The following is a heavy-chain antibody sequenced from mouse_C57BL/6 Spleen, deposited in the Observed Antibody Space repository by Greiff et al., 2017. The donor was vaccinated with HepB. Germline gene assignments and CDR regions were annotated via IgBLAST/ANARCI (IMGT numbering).Heavy chain of an antibody. CDR3: ARNKDYELDWYFDV. D-gene: IGHD2-4*01. CDR1: GFSFTSYA. CDR2: IWTGGGT. Sequence: QVQLKESGPGLVAPSQSLSITCTVSGFSFTSYAISWVRQPPGKGLEWLGVIWTGGGTNYNSALKSRLSISKDNSKSQVFLKMNSLHTDDTARYYCARNKDYELDWYFDVWGTGTTVTVSS. V-gene: IGHV2-9-1*01. J-gene: IGHJ1*03.